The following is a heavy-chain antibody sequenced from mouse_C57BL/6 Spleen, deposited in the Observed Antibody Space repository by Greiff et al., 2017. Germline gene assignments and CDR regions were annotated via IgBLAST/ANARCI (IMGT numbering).Heavy chain of an antibody. V-gene: IGHV1-52*01. CDR3: AREGDYGSSYRDFYV. D-gene: IGHD1-1*01. CDR1: GYTFTSYW. Sequence: QVQLQQPGAELVRPGSSVKLSCKASGYTFTSYWMHWVKQRPIQGLEWIGNIDPSDSETHYNQKFKDKATLTVDKSSSTAYMQLSSLTSEDSAVYYGAREGDYGSSYRDFYVWGTQTTVTVSS. J-gene: IGHJ1*03. CDR2: IDPSDSET.